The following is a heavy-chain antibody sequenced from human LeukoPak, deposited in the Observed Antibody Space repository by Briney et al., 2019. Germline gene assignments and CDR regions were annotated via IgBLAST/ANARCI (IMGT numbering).Heavy chain of an antibody. J-gene: IGHJ4*02. D-gene: IGHD6-19*01. CDR2: ISYDGSNK. Sequence: QPGRSLRLSCAASGFTFSNYGLHWVRQAPGKGLEWVAVISYDGSNKYYADSVKGRFTISRDNSKNTLYVQMNSLRAEDTALYYCAKDPIAVAGHPSHLDYWGQGTLVTVSS. CDR1: GFTFSNYG. CDR3: AKDPIAVAGHPSHLDY. V-gene: IGHV3-30*18.